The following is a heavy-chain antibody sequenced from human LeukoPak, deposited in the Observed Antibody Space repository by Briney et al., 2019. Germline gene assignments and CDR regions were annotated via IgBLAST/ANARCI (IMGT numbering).Heavy chain of an antibody. V-gene: IGHV4-61*02. CDR2: IYTSGSA. CDR3: ARGERYSSGWYGLKWFDP. CDR1: GGSISSGSYY. Sequence: PSETLSLTCTVSGGSISSGSYYWSWIRQPAGKGLEWIGRIYTSGSANYNPSLKSRVTISVDTSKNQFSLKLSSVTAADTAVYYCARGERYSSGWYGLKWFDPWGQGTLITVSS. D-gene: IGHD6-19*01. J-gene: IGHJ5*02.